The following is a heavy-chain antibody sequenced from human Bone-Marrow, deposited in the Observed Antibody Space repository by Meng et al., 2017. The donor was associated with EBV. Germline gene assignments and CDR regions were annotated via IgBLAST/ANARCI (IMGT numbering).Heavy chain of an antibody. Sequence: VQVGESVGVVVRPGVSLLLSCAACGVTSDDYGMSWVRQAPGKGLEWVSGINWNGGSTGYADSMKGRFTTSKDNAKNSLYLQMNSLRAEDTALYRCARDLGGSVGCWFDPWGQGTLVTVSS. CDR1: GVTSDDYG. CDR3: ARDLGGSVGCWFDP. J-gene: IGHJ5*02. CDR2: INWNGGST. V-gene: IGHV3-20*01. D-gene: IGHD5/OR15-5a*01.